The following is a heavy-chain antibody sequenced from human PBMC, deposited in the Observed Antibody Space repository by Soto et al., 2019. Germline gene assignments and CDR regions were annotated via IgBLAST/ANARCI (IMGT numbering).Heavy chain of an antibody. CDR1: GFTFSSYA. Sequence: EVQLLESGGGLVQPGGSLRLSCAASGFTFSSYAMSWVRQAPGKGLEWVSAISGSGGSTYYADSVKGRFTISRDNSKNTLYLQMNSLRAEDTAVYYCARPGRSPRSLHGIAVAALDYWGQGTLVTVSS. CDR2: ISGSGGST. CDR3: ARPGRSPRSLHGIAVAALDY. J-gene: IGHJ4*02. D-gene: IGHD6-19*01. V-gene: IGHV3-23*01.